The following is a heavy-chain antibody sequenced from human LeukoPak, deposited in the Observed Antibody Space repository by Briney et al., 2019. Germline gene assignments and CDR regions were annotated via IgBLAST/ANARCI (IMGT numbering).Heavy chain of an antibody. D-gene: IGHD1-26*01. V-gene: IGHV3-53*01. Sequence: PGGSLRLSCAASGFTVSSNYMSWVRQAPGKGLEWVSVIYSGGSTYYANSVKGRFTISRDNSKNTLYLQMHSLRAEDTAVYYCAREHSGSYFDYWGQGTLVTVSS. J-gene: IGHJ4*02. CDR3: AREHSGSYFDY. CDR1: GFTVSSNY. CDR2: IYSGGST.